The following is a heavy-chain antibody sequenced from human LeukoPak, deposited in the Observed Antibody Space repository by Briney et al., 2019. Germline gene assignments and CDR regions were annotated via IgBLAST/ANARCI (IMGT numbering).Heavy chain of an antibody. CDR1: GYTFTGYY. V-gene: IGHV1-2*02. CDR3: ATVLTDSSGWYYFDY. CDR2: INPKSGGT. D-gene: IGHD6-19*01. J-gene: IGHJ4*02. Sequence: ASVKVSCKASGYTFTGYYMHWVRQAPGQGLEWVGWINPKSGGTTYARKFQGRVTMTRDTSISTAYMELSSLRSEDTAVYYCATVLTDSSGWYYFDYWGQGTLVTVSS.